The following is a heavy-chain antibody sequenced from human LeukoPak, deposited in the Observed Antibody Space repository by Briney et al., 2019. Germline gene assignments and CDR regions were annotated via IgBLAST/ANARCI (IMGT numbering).Heavy chain of an antibody. CDR2: ISGSGGST. J-gene: IGHJ4*02. CDR3: ARDGDIAAAGTGDY. Sequence: GGSLRLSCAASEFTFSNYAMNWVRQAPGKGLEWVSGISGSGGSTYYADSVKGRFTISRDNSKNTLYLQMNSLRAEDTAVYYCARDGDIAAAGTGDYWGQGTLVTVSS. D-gene: IGHD6-13*01. CDR1: EFTFSNYA. V-gene: IGHV3-23*01.